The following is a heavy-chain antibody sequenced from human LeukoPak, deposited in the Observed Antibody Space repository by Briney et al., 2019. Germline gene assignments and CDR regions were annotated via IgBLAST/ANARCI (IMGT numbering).Heavy chain of an antibody. V-gene: IGHV1-69*05. Sequence: ASVKVPCKASGGTFSSYAISCVRQAPGQGLEWMGRIIPIFGTANYAQKFQGRVTITTDESTSTAYMELSSLRSEDTAVYYCARAHPITGTKGFYFDYWGQGTLVTVSS. CDR1: GGTFSSYA. D-gene: IGHD1-7*01. CDR2: IIPIFGTA. CDR3: ARAHPITGTKGFYFDY. J-gene: IGHJ4*02.